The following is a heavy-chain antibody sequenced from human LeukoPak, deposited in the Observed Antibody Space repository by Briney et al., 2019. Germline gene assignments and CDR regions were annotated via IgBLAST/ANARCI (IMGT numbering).Heavy chain of an antibody. V-gene: IGHV1-69*05. CDR1: GGTFSSYA. CDR2: IIPIFGTA. Sequence: SVKVSCKASGGTFSSYAISWVRQAPGQGLEWMGGIIPIFGTANYAQKFQGRVTITTDESTSTAYMELSSLGSEDTAVYYCASERYSNYEYYYMDVWGKGTTVTVSS. J-gene: IGHJ6*03. D-gene: IGHD4-11*01. CDR3: ASERYSNYEYYYMDV.